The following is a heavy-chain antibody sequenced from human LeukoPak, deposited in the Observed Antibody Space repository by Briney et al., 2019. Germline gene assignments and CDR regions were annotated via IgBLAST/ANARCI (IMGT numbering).Heavy chain of an antibody. CDR3: ARSSGYYHEYFHH. Sequence: TLRLSCTVSGGSISSGNYYWSWIRQPAGKGLEWIGRIYYSGSTNYSPSLKSRVTISADTSKNQFSLKLNSVTAADTAVYFCARSSGYYHEYFHHWGQGTLVTVSS. J-gene: IGHJ1*01. CDR1: GGSISSGNYY. D-gene: IGHD3-22*01. V-gene: IGHV4-61*02. CDR2: IYYSGST.